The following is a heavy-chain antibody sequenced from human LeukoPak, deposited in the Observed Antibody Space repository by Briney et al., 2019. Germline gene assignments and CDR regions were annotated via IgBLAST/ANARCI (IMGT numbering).Heavy chain of an antibody. Sequence: PSETLSLTCSVSGGSISSYYWNWIRQTPGKGLEWIGYIYYSGRTNYNPSLKSRVTISVDTSKNQFSLKLSSVTAADTAVYYCARGDLESYYYDSSGPFGFDPWGQGTLVTVSS. CDR1: GGSISSYY. V-gene: IGHV4-59*01. CDR2: IYYSGRT. CDR3: ARGDLESYYYDSSGPFGFDP. J-gene: IGHJ5*02. D-gene: IGHD3-22*01.